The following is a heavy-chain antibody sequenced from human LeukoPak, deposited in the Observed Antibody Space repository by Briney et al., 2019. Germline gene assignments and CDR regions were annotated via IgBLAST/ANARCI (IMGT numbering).Heavy chain of an antibody. D-gene: IGHD5-24*01. J-gene: IGHJ4*02. Sequence: GGSLRLSCAASGFTVSSNYMSWVRQAPGKGLEWVSVIYSGGSTYYADSVKGRFTISRDNSKNTLYLQMNSLRAEDTAVHYCARGHVEMATIGGVFDYWGQGTLVTVSS. CDR1: GFTVSSNY. CDR3: ARGHVEMATIGGVFDY. V-gene: IGHV3-53*01. CDR2: IYSGGST.